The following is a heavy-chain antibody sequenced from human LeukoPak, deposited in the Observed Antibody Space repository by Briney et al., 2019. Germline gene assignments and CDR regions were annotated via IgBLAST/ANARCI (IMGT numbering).Heavy chain of an antibody. D-gene: IGHD2-15*01. J-gene: IGHJ3*02. CDR2: INSDGSNT. CDR3: ARTPSPLFAFGI. CDR1: GFTFSSYG. Sequence: GGSLRLSCAASGFTFSSYGMTWVRQAPGKGLVWVSHINSDGSNTTNADSAKGRFTISRDSAKNTLYLQMNSLRAEDTAVYYCARTPSPLFAFGIWGQGTMVTVSS. V-gene: IGHV3-74*01.